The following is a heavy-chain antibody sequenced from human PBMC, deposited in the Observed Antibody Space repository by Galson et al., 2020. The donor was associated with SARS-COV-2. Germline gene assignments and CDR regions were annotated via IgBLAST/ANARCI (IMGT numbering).Heavy chain of an antibody. V-gene: IGHV4-31*03. J-gene: IGHJ4*02. CDR3: ARVGYYYGSGLSRYYFDY. CDR2: MHYSGST. D-gene: IGHD3-10*01. CDR1: GGSINSGGYH. Sequence: SETLSLTCIVSGGSINSGGYHWSWIRQHPGKGLEWIGHMHYSGSTYHNPSLKSRVTILLDTSKNQFSLNLNSVTAADTAVYYCARVGYYYGSGLSRYYFDYWGQGTLVTVSS.